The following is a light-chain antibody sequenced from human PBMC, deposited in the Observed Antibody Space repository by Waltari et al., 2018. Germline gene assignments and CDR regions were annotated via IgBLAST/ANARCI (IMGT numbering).Light chain of an antibody. CDR2: GKN. CDR1: SLRSYY. V-gene: IGLV3-19*01. J-gene: IGLJ2*01. Sequence: SSELTQDPAVSVALGQTVRITCHGDSLRSYYASWYQQKPGQAPVLVIYGKNNRPSGIPDRFSGSSSGNTASLTITGAQAEDEADYYCNSRDSSGNHVVFGGGTKLTVL. CDR3: NSRDSSGNHVV.